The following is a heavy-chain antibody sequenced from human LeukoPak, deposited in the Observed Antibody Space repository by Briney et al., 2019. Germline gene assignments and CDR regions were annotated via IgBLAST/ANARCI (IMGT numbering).Heavy chain of an antibody. J-gene: IGHJ4*02. CDR2: IIPILDTT. CDR1: GDTFSSYA. D-gene: IGHD5-18*01. Sequence: ASVKVSCKASGDTFSSYAISWVRQVPGQGLEWIGRIIPILDTTHYAQKFEGRVTITADESTSTAYMDMSSLRSEDTAVYYCARDLRGYSYGSFDYWGQGTLVTVSS. V-gene: IGHV1-69*11. CDR3: ARDLRGYSYGSFDY.